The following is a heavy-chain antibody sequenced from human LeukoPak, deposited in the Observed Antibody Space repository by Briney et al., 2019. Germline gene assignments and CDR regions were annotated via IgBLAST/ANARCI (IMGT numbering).Heavy chain of an antibody. CDR2: IYTSGST. Sequence: PSETLSLTCTVSGGSISSYYWSWIRQPAGKGLEWIGRIYTSGSTNYNPSLKSRVTMSVDTSKNQFSLKLSSVTAADTAVYYCARSCSGGSCYSGWFDPWGQGTLVTVSS. CDR1: GGSISSYY. J-gene: IGHJ5*02. CDR3: ARSCSGGSCYSGWFDP. V-gene: IGHV4-4*07. D-gene: IGHD2-15*01.